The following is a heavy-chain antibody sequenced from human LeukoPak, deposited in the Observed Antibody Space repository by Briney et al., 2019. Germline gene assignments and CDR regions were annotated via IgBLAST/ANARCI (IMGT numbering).Heavy chain of an antibody. V-gene: IGHV3-30*02. Sequence: TGGSLRLSCAASGFTFSSYDVHWVRQAPGKGLEWVTFIGYDGSKIYYADSVKGRFTVSRDNSKNTLYLQMNSLRVDDMAVYYCANWDPFDYWGQGTLVTVSS. J-gene: IGHJ4*02. CDR1: GFTFSSYD. D-gene: IGHD1-26*01. CDR2: IGYDGSKI. CDR3: ANWDPFDY.